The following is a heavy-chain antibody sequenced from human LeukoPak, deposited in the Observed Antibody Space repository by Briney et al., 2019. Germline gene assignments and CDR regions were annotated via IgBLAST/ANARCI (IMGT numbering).Heavy chain of an antibody. CDR2: INPSGGST. CDR3: ARDGGRANYYDSSGSPY. D-gene: IGHD3-22*01. J-gene: IGHJ4*02. Sequence: ASVKVSCKAFGYTFTSYAMHWVRQAPGQGLEWMGIINPSGGSTSYAQKFQGRVTMTRDTSTSTVYMELSSLRSEDTAVYYCARDGGRANYYDSSGSPYWGQGTLVTVSS. CDR1: GYTFTSYA. V-gene: IGHV1-46*01.